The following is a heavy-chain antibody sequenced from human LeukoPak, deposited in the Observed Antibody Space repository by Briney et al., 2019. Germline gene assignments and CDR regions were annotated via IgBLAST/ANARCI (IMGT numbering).Heavy chain of an antibody. J-gene: IGHJ3*02. D-gene: IGHD3-10*01. CDR3: ARGGQLWFGEFSFDI. CDR2: INHSGRT. CDR1: GGSFSGYY. V-gene: IGHV4-34*01. Sequence: SETLSLTCAVYGGSFSGYYWSWIRQPPGKGLEWIGEINHSGRTNYNPSLKSRVTISVDTSKNLFSLKLSSVTAADTAVYYCARGGQLWFGEFSFDIWGQGTMVTVSS.